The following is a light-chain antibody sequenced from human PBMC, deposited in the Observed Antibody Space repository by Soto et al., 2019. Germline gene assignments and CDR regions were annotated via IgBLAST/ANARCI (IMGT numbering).Light chain of an antibody. CDR3: QQYSSSWT. CDR1: QSISSW. V-gene: IGKV1-5*01. J-gene: IGKJ1*01. CDR2: DAS. Sequence: DIQMTQSPSTLSASVGDSVTITCRASQSISSWLAWYQQKPGKAPKVLIYDASSLESGVPSRFSGSGSGTEFTLTISSLQPDDFATYYCQQYSSSWTFGQGTKVDIK.